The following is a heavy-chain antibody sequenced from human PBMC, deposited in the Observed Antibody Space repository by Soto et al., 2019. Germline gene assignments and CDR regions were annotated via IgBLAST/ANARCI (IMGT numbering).Heavy chain of an antibody. CDR3: GRRGYSSSWYYYYYYGMDA. Sequence: QVQLVQSGAEVKKPGASVKVSCKASGYTFTSYDINWVRQATGQGLEWMGWMNPNSGNTGYAQKFQGRVTMTRNTSLTTAYMELRSLRSEDTALYYCGRRGYSSSWYYYYYYGMDAWGQGPTVTVPS. CDR1: GYTFTSYD. J-gene: IGHJ6*02. V-gene: IGHV1-8*01. D-gene: IGHD6-13*01. CDR2: MNPNSGNT.